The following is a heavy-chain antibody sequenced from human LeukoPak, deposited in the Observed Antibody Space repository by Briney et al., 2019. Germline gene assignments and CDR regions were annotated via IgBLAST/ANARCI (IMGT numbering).Heavy chain of an antibody. CDR1: GGSISSSSYY. D-gene: IGHD6-13*01. J-gene: IGHJ4*02. CDR3: ARRTISSSFDY. V-gene: IGHV4-39*01. CDR2: IYYSGST. Sequence: SETLFLTCTVSGGSISSSSYYWGWIRQPPGKGLEWIGSIYYSGSTYYNPSLKSRVTISVDTSKNQFSLKLSSVTAADTAVYYCARRTISSSFDYWGQGTLVTVSS.